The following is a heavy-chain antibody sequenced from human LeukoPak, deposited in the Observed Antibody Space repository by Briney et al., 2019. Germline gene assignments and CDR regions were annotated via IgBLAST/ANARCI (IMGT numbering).Heavy chain of an antibody. CDR2: IYYGGST. Sequence: PSETLPLTCTVSGGSISSSSYYWGWIRQPPGKGLEWIGSIYYGGSTYYNPSLKSRVTISVDTSKNQFSLKLSSVTAADTAVYYCARSQSVAARPRDWGQGTLVTVSS. V-gene: IGHV4-39*01. D-gene: IGHD6-6*01. CDR1: GGSISSSSYY. J-gene: IGHJ4*02. CDR3: ARSQSVAARPRD.